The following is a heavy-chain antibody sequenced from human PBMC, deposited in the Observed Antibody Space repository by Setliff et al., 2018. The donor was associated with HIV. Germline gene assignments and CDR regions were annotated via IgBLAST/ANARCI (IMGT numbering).Heavy chain of an antibody. Sequence: GGSLRLSCAASGFTFSDSYMSWIRQAPGKGLEYLSYISSSGTTVFYGDSVKGRFAISRDNAKKSLYLQMSSLRVEDTAVYYCARDNRPSGYISGWYIDYWGQGTLVTVSS. D-gene: IGHD6-13*01. J-gene: IGHJ4*02. CDR1: GFTFSDSY. V-gene: IGHV3-11*04. CDR3: ARDNRPSGYISGWYIDY. CDR2: ISSSGTTV.